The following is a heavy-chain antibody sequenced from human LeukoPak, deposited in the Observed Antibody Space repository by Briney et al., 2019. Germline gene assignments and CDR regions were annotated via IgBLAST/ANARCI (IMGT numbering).Heavy chain of an antibody. D-gene: IGHD4-17*01. V-gene: IGHV4-34*01. CDR3: ARRALDYDDIAYFYARCSDV. Sequence: SETLSLTCGFHGMSLSDYYWTWIRQSPGKGLEWIGEINHGGATNYNPSLKSRVSISIDTSKDQFSLKLSSVTAADSGVYYCARRALDYDDIAYFYARCSDVWGQGSKVTVS. CDR2: INHGGAT. CDR1: GMSLSDYY. J-gene: IGHJ6*02.